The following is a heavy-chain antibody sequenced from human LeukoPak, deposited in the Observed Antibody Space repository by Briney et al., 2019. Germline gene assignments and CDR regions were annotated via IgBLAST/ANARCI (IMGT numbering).Heavy chain of an antibody. Sequence: SETLSLTCAVYGGSFSGYYWSWIRQPPGKGLEWIGEINHSGSTNYNPSLKSRVTISVDTSKNQFSLKLSSVTAADTAVYYCARVHYYDGSGSSWFDPWGQGTLVTVSS. CDR3: ARVHYYDGSGSSWFDP. D-gene: IGHD3-22*01. CDR2: INHSGST. CDR1: GGSFSGYY. V-gene: IGHV4-34*01. J-gene: IGHJ5*02.